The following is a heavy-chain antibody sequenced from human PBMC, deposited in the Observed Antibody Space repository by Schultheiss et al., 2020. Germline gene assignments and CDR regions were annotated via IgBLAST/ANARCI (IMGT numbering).Heavy chain of an antibody. J-gene: IGHJ4*02. CDR2: ISGSGGST. Sequence: GGSLRLSCTASGFTFSSYAMSWVRQAPGKGLEWVSGISGSGGSTYYADSVKGRFTISRDNSKNTLYLQMNSLRVEDTAVYHCAAGVDNGKLAIFGLGLGYFAYWVQGTLVTVSS. CDR1: GFTFSSYA. D-gene: IGHD3-3*01. V-gene: IGHV3-23*01. CDR3: AAGVDNGKLAIFGLGLGYFAY.